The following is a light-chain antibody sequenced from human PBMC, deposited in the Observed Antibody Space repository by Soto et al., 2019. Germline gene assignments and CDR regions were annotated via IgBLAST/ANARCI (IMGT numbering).Light chain of an antibody. CDR2: GNS. CDR1: SSNIGAGYD. CDR3: QSYDSSLSGSV. J-gene: IGLJ2*01. V-gene: IGLV1-40*01. Sequence: QPVLTQPPSVSGAPGRSVTISCTGSSSNIGAGYDVHWYQQLPGTAPKLLIYGNSNRPSGVPDRFSGSKSGTSASLAITGLQAEDEADYYCQSYDSSLSGSVFGGGTKLTVL.